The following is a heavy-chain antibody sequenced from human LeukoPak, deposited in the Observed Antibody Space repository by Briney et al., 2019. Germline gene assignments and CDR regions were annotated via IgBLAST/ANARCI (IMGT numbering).Heavy chain of an antibody. D-gene: IGHD3-22*01. CDR3: ARVVVALLTSFVPFDY. J-gene: IGHJ4*02. CDR2: ISGSGGST. Sequence: GGSLRLSCAASGFTFSSYGMSWVRQAPGKGLEWVSAISGSGGSTYYADSVKGRFTISRDNSKNTLYLQMNSLRAEDTAVYYCARVVVALLTSFVPFDYWGQGTLVTVSS. V-gene: IGHV3-23*01. CDR1: GFTFSSYG.